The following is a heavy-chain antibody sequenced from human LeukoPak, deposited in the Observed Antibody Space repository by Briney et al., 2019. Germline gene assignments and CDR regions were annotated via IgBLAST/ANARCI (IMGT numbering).Heavy chain of an antibody. Sequence: GASVKVSCKASGYPFTNYDFNWVRQATGQGLEWMGWVNPNSGNTGYAQKFQGRVTMTRNTSISTAYMELSSLGSADTAVYYCARGLSGVQGGNYYYGMGVWGQGTTVTVSS. CDR1: GYPFTNYD. D-gene: IGHD3-3*01. CDR2: VNPNSGNT. V-gene: IGHV1-8*01. CDR3: ARGLSGVQGGNYYYGMGV. J-gene: IGHJ6*02.